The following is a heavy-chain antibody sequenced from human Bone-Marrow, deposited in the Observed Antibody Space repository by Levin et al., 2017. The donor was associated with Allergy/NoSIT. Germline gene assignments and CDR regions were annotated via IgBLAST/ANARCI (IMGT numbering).Heavy chain of an antibody. J-gene: IGHJ6*02. V-gene: IGHV4-4*02. CDR3: ARDRVEVRHQDLIYGMDG. CDR2: IYHVGST. D-gene: IGHD2-15*01. Sequence: PSETLSLTCSVSGGSITNNNWWTWVRQSPGKGLEWIGEIYHVGSTNYNPSLKSRVTMSVDKSKNLFSLKVRSVTAADAAVYYCARDRVEVRHQDLIYGMDGWGPRVTVAVS. CDR1: GGSITNNNW.